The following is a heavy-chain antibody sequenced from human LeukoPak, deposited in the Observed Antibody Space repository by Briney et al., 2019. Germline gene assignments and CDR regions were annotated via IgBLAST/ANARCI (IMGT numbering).Heavy chain of an antibody. CDR2: ITWDGGTT. J-gene: IGHJ4*02. V-gene: IGHV3-43*01. D-gene: IGHD3-3*01. Sequence: GGSLRLSCAASGFTFDDYTMHWVRQAPEKGLEWVSLITWDGGTTYYADSVKGRFTISRDNAKNSLYLQMNSLRAEDTAVYYCARTPYDFWSASYSYYFDYWGQGILVTVSS. CDR1: GFTFDDYT. CDR3: ARTPYDFWSASYSYYFDY.